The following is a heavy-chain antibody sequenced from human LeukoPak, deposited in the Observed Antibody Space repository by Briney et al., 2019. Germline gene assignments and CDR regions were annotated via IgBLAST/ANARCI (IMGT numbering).Heavy chain of an antibody. CDR1: GGFISGHY. CDR2: IYASGDT. D-gene: IGHD3-10*01. V-gene: IGHV4-4*09. CDR3: ARHSSRGRGTYYLDS. J-gene: IGHJ4*02. Sequence: SETLSLTCTVSGGFISGHYWSWIRQPPGKGLEWIAYIYASGDTNYNPSLKSRVTISVDSSKNQFALKLRSLTAADTAVYYCARHSSRGRGTYYLDSWGQGTLVTVSS.